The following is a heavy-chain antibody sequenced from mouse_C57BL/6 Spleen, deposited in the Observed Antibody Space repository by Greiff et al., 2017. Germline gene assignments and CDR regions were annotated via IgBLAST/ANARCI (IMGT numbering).Heavy chain of an antibody. CDR1: GYTFTSYW. V-gene: IGHV1-50*01. Sequence: VQLQQPGAELVKPGASVKLSCKASGYTFTSYWMQWVKQRPRQGLEWIGEIDPSDSYTNYNQKFKGKATLTVDTSSSSAYMQLSSLTSEDSAVYYCARGEGSSYYAMDYWGQGTSVTVSS. D-gene: IGHD1-1*01. CDR3: ARGEGSSYYAMDY. CDR2: IDPSDSYT. J-gene: IGHJ4*01.